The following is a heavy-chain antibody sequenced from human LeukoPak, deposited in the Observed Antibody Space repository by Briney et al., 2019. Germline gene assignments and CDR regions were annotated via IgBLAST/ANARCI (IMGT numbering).Heavy chain of an antibody. CDR3: AKWGDYDVLTGYYVSDY. CDR1: GFTFISYE. V-gene: IGHV3-48*03. CDR2: ISSSGSTI. J-gene: IGHJ4*02. D-gene: IGHD3-9*01. Sequence: GGSLRLSCAASGFTFISYEMNWVRQAPGKGLEWVSYISSSGSTIYYADSVKGRFTISRDNSKNTVFLQMNSLRAEDTAVYYCAKWGDYDVLTGYYVSDYWGQGTLVTVSS.